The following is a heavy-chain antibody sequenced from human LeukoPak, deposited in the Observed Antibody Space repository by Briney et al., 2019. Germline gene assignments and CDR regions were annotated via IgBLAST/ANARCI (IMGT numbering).Heavy chain of an antibody. J-gene: IGHJ6*03. D-gene: IGHD4-11*01. CDR2: IYYSGST. V-gene: IGHV4-31*03. CDR3: ARAPKGMTTVRYYYYYYMDV. CDR1: SGSITSGGYY. Sequence: SETLSLTCTVSSGSITSGGYYWNWIRQHPGKGLEWIGCIYYSGSTFYNPSLKSRVTMSVDTSMNQFSLKLSSVTAADTAVYYCARAPKGMTTVRYYYYYYMDVWGKGTTVTVSS.